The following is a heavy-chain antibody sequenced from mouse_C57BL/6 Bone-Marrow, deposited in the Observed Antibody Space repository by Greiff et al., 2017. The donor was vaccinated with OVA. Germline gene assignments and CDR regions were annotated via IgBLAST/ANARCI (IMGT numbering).Heavy chain of an antibody. CDR1: GYAFSSSW. V-gene: IGHV1-82*01. Sequence: QVQLQQSGPELVKPGASVKISCKASGYAFSSSWMNWVKQRPGKGLEWIGRIYPGDGDTNYNGKFKGKATLTADKSSSTAYMQLSSLTSEDSAVYFCATYYYGSSYGYFDVWGTGTTVTVSS. J-gene: IGHJ1*03. D-gene: IGHD1-1*01. CDR3: ATYYYGSSYGYFDV. CDR2: IYPGDGDT.